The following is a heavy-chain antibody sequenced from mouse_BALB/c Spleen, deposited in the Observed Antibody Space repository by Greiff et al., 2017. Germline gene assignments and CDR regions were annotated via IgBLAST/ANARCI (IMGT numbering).Heavy chain of an antibody. Sequence: EVQLVESGGGLVQPGGSRKLSCAASGFTFSSFGMHWVRQAPEKGLEWVAYISSGSSTIYYADTVKGRFTISRDNPKNTLFLQMTSLRSEDTAMYYCARCDYDGYDFDYWGQGTTLTVSS. CDR3: ARCDYDGYDFDY. J-gene: IGHJ2*01. CDR1: GFTFSSFG. CDR2: ISSGSSTI. V-gene: IGHV5-17*02. D-gene: IGHD2-4*01.